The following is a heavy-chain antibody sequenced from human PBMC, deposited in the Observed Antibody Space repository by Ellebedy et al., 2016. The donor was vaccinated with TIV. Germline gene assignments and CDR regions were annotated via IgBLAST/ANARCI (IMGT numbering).Heavy chain of an antibody. J-gene: IGHJ4*02. CDR3: ARAPMDY. CDR2: ISYDGSNK. Sequence: GESLKISCAASGFTFNSYTMHWVRQAPGKGLDWVALISYDGSNKYYAGSVKGRFSISRDNSKKTLYLQMNSLRVEDSAIYYCARAPMDYWGQGTLVTVSS. CDR1: GFTFNSYT. V-gene: IGHV3-30-3*01.